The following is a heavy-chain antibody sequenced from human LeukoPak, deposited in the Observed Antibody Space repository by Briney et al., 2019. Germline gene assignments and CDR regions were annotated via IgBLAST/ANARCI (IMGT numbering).Heavy chain of an antibody. CDR2: IKLDGSEK. CDR1: GFTFNTYT. D-gene: IGHD3-3*01. CDR3: ARDQYDTWSRRGNFDS. J-gene: IGHJ4*02. Sequence: SGGSLRLSCAASGFTFNTYTMNWVRQAPGKGLEWVANIKLDGSEKNYVDSVKGRFTISRDNTKNSLYLQMNSLRVEDTAVFYCARDQYDTWSRRGNFDSWGQGTLVIVSS. V-gene: IGHV3-7*03.